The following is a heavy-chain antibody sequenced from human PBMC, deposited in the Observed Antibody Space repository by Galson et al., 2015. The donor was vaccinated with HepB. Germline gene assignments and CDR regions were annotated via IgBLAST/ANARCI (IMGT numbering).Heavy chain of an antibody. V-gene: IGHV3-30-3*01. D-gene: IGHD6-19*01. CDR1: GFTFSSYA. CDR3: ARDDGSGWSLNFDY. CDR2: ISYDGSNK. Sequence: SLRLSCAASGFTFSSYAMHWVRQAPGKGLEWVAVISYDGSNKYYADSVKGRFTISRDNSKNTLYLQMNSLRAEDTAVYYCARDDGSGWSLNFDYWGQGTLVTVSS. J-gene: IGHJ4*02.